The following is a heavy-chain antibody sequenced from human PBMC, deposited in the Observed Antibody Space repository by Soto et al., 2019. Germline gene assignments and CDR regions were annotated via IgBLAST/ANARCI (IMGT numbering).Heavy chain of an antibody. D-gene: IGHD2-21*01. CDR3: ARSYDPLFDAFDI. J-gene: IGHJ3*02. CDR2: IYPGDSDT. Sequence: GESLKISCRTSGYSFTSYWIGWVRQMPGKGLEWMGIIYPGDSDTRYSPSFQGQVTISADKSISTAYLQWSSLKASDTAMYYCARSYDPLFDAFDIWGQGTMVTVSS. V-gene: IGHV5-51*01. CDR1: GYSFTSYW.